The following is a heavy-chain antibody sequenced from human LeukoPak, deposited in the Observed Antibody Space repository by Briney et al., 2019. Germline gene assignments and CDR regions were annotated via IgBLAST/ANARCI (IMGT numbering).Heavy chain of an antibody. J-gene: IGHJ4*02. D-gene: IGHD6-13*01. CDR3: ASGQTIAAAPLDY. Sequence: ASVKVSCKASGYTFTGYYIHWVRQAPGQGLEWLGWINPNSGVTKFAQKVQDRVTLTRDTSISTAYMELTGLISDDTAVYYCASGQTIAAAPLDYWGQGTLVTVS. V-gene: IGHV1-2*02. CDR2: INPNSGVT. CDR1: GYTFTGYY.